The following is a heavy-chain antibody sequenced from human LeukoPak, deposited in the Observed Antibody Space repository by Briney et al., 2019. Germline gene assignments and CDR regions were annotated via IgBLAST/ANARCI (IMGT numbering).Heavy chain of an antibody. Sequence: SETLSLTCAVYGGSFSGYYWSWIRQPPGKGLEWIGSIYYSGSTYYNPSLKSRVTISVDTSKNQFSLKLSSVTAADTAVYYCARHSRYDGRPYYFDYWGQGTLVTVSS. J-gene: IGHJ4*02. V-gene: IGHV4-34*01. CDR2: IYYSGST. CDR1: GGSFSGYY. CDR3: ARHSRYDGRPYYFDY. D-gene: IGHD3-22*01.